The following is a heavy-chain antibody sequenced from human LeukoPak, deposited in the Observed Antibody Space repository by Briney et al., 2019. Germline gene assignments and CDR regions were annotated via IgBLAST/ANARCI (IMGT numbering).Heavy chain of an antibody. Sequence: SETLSLTCTVSGGSISRYYWSWIRQPPGKGLEYIGYIYYSGITSYNPSLKSRVTISVDTSKNQFSLKLSSVTAADTAVYYCARGRNGYNFGSDYWGQGALVTVSS. J-gene: IGHJ4*02. D-gene: IGHD5-24*01. CDR1: GGSISRYY. CDR2: IYYSGIT. V-gene: IGHV4-59*01. CDR3: ARGRNGYNFGSDY.